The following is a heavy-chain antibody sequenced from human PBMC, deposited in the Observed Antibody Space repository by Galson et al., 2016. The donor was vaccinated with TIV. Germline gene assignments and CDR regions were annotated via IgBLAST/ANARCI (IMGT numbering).Heavy chain of an antibody. D-gene: IGHD3-10*01. CDR3: ARDLDSSGYFDY. CDR2: ISYDGSNK. J-gene: IGHJ4*02. Sequence: SLRLSCAASGFTFSDYAMHWVRQTPGKGLEWVAVISYDGSNKFYADSVKGRFTFSRDNSKNTLYLQMNSLRAEDTAMYFCARDLDSSGYFDYWGQGTLVTVSS. V-gene: IGHV3-30-3*01. CDR1: GFTFSDYA.